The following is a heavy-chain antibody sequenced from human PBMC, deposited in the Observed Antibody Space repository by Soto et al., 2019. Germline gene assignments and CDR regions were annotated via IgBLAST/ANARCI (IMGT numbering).Heavy chain of an antibody. V-gene: IGHV4-59*01. J-gene: IGHJ6*03. Sequence: QVQLQESGPGLVKPSETLSLTCTVSGGSISSYYWSWIRQPPGKGLEWIGYIYYSGSTNYTPSLKSRVTXXXXXXXXXXXXXXXXXXXXXXXXXXXXRQLYYYGSGIDYYYYXDVWGKGTTVTVSS. CDR2: IYYSGST. D-gene: IGHD3-10*01. CDR3: XRQLYYYGSGIDYYYYXDV. CDR1: GGSISSYY.